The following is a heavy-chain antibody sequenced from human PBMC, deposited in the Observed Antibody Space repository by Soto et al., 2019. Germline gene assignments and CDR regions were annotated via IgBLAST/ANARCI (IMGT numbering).Heavy chain of an antibody. CDR1: GFTVSINY. J-gene: IGHJ6*02. CDR3: ARDPPATRHGMDV. Sequence: PGGSLRLSCAASGFTVSINYMRWVRQAPGKGLEWVSVIYSGGSTYYADSVRGRFTISRDNSKNTLYLQMKSLRAEDTAVYYCARDPPATRHGMDVWGQGTTVTVSS. CDR2: IYSGGST. V-gene: IGHV3-53*01.